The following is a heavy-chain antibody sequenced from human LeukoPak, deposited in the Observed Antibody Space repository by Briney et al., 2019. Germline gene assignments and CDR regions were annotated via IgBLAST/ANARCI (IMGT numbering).Heavy chain of an antibody. J-gene: IGHJ6*02. D-gene: IGHD2-2*01. CDR2: ISAYNGNT. Sequence: ASVKVSCKASGYTFTNYGISWVRQAPGQGLEWMGWISAYNGNTNYAQKLQGRVTMTTDTSTSTAYMELRSLRSDDTAVYYCARASPLSPIVVVPAAMAVWGQGTTVTVSS. CDR3: ARASPLSPIVVVPAAMAV. V-gene: IGHV1-18*01. CDR1: GYTFTNYG.